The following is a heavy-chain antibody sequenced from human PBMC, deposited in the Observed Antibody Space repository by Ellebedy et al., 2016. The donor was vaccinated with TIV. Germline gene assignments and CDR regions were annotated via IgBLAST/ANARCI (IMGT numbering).Heavy chain of an antibody. CDR2: IQTTGSN. CDR1: GDSVSVDSINPY. Sequence: SETLSLTCTVSGDSVSVDSINPYWPWIRHPAGQGLDWIGRIQTTGSNNYKSSLTSRVTMSLDTSKNQFSLKLNAVTAADTAVYYCARGLRASGSFWFDTWGQGILVTVFS. V-gene: IGHV4-4*07. J-gene: IGHJ5*02. CDR3: ARGLRASGSFWFDT. D-gene: IGHD3-10*01.